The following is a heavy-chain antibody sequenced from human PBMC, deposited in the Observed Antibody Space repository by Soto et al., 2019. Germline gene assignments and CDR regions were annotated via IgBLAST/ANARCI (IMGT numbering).Heavy chain of an antibody. Sequence: PRLSCAASGFTFSGSAMHWVRQASGKGLEWVGRIRSKPNNYATAYGASVKGRFTISRDDSKNTAYLQMNSLNTEDTAVYYCSRQASDFWSGKPQYYMDVWGKGTTVTVSS. CDR2: IRSKPNNYAT. CDR3: SRQASDFWSGKPQYYMDV. CDR1: GFTFSGSA. J-gene: IGHJ6*03. D-gene: IGHD3-3*01. V-gene: IGHV3-73*01.